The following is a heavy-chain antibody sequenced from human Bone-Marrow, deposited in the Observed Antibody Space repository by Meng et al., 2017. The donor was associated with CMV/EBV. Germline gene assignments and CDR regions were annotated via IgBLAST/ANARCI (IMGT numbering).Heavy chain of an antibody. CDR2: INHSGST. D-gene: IGHD5-24*01. V-gene: IGHV4-34*01. Sequence: SQTLSLTCAVYGGSFSGYYWNWIRQPPGKGLEWIGEINHSGSTNYNPSLKSRVTISVDTSKNQFSLKLSSVTAADTAVYYCAREGRWLQLGDWGQGTLVTVSS. J-gene: IGHJ4*02. CDR3: AREGRWLQLGD. CDR1: GGSFSGYY.